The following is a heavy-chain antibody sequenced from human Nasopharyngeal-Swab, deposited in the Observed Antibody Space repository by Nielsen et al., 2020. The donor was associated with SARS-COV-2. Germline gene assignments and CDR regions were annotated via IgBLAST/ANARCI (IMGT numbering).Heavy chain of an antibody. J-gene: IGHJ2*01. Sequence: ASVKVSCKASGYSFSSYGVAWVRQAPGQGLEWMGWISPYNGNTNYAQNFQGRVAVTTDISTSTAYLELRSLRSDDTAIYYCARKLGAPRAWYFDLWGRGTLVSVSS. D-gene: IGHD1-26*01. CDR2: ISPYNGNT. CDR3: ARKLGAPRAWYFDL. CDR1: GYSFSSYG. V-gene: IGHV1-18*01.